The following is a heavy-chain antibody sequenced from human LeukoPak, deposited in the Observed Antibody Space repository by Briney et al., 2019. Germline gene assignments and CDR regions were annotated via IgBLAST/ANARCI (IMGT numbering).Heavy chain of an antibody. D-gene: IGHD2-21*02. CDR2: IFYSGTT. Sequence: PSETLSLTCTVSNGSISGYYWSWIRQPPGKGLEWIGYIFYSGTTNYNPSLKSRVTISVDTSNNQFSLRLSSVAAADTAVYYCARHGRRVTSSWFDPWGQGTLVTVSS. CDR1: NGSISGYY. J-gene: IGHJ5*02. CDR3: ARHGRRVTSSWFDP. V-gene: IGHV4-59*08.